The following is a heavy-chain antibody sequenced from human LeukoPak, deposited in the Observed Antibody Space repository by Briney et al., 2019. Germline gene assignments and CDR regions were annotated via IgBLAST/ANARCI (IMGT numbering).Heavy chain of an antibody. D-gene: IGHD2-21*02. CDR1: GGSISGYY. CDR3: ARHAYCGGDCYLLDY. CDR2: IHYSGST. V-gene: IGHV4-59*08. J-gene: IGHJ4*02. Sequence: SETLSLTCTVSGGSISGYYWSWIRQPPGKGLEWIGYIHYSGSTNYNPSLKSRVTISVDTSRDQFSLKLSSVTAADTAVYYCARHAYCGGDCYLLDYWGQGTLVTVSP.